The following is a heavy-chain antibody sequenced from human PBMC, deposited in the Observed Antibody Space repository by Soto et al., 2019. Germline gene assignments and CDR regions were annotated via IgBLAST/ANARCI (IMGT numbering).Heavy chain of an antibody. V-gene: IGHV3-23*01. Sequence: EVQLLESGGGLVQPGGSLRLSCVASGFTFSTYAMAWVRQAPGKGLEGVSAISGGGGSAYQPDYVKGRFTISRDNSKNTLDLQINGVRAEDTALYYCAKAFDASGYNYEGAFDYWGQGTLVTVSS. D-gene: IGHD3-22*01. CDR3: AKAFDASGYNYEGAFDY. J-gene: IGHJ4*02. CDR1: GFTFSTYA. CDR2: ISGGGGSA.